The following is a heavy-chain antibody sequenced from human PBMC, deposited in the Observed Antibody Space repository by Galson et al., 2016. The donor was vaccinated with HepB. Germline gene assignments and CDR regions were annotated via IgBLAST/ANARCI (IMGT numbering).Heavy chain of an antibody. CDR1: GGTFSNYA. CDR3: ARASSGSYYNYYQYGMDV. Sequence: SCKASGGTFSNYAISWVRQVPRQGLEWMGGIIPIFGTANYAQKFQGRVTITADESTSTAYMELSSLRSEDTAVYYCARASSGSYYNYYQYGMDVWGQGTTVTVSS. D-gene: IGHD3-10*01. CDR2: IIPIFGTA. J-gene: IGHJ6*02. V-gene: IGHV1-69*01.